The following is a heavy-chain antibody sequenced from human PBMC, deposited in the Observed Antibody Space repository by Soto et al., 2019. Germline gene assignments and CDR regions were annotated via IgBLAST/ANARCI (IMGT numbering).Heavy chain of an antibody. Sequence: QVQLQESGPGLVKPSQNLSLTCTVSGGSISSGGYYWTWIRQHPGKGLEWIGYNDYSGINYYNPSLKSRVTISLDTSKNQFSLKLSSVTAADTAVYYCSRGSSIAGLYYGMDVWGQGTTVTVSS. CDR3: SRGSSIAGLYYGMDV. V-gene: IGHV4-31*03. CDR2: NDYSGIN. J-gene: IGHJ6*02. D-gene: IGHD6-6*01. CDR1: GGSISSGGYY.